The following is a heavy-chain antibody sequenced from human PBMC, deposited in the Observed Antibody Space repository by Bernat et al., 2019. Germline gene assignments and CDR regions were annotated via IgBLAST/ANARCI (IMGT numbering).Heavy chain of an antibody. CDR3: ARTEKSSSWYVLDY. CDR2: ISYDGSNK. Sequence: QVQLVESGGGVVQPGRSLRLSCAASGFTFSSYAMHWVRQAPGKGLEWVAVISYDGSNKYYPDPGKGRFPISRENSKNTRYQKMTSLRAEDTAFYYWARTEKSSSWYVLDYWGQGTLVTVPS. J-gene: IGHJ4*02. CDR1: GFTFSSYA. V-gene: IGHV3-30-3*01. D-gene: IGHD6-13*01.